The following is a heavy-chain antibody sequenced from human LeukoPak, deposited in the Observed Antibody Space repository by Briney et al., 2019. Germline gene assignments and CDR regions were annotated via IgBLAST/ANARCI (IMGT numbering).Heavy chain of an antibody. V-gene: IGHV1-2*02. Sequence: ASVKVSCKASGYTFTGYYMHWVRQAPGQGLEWMGWINPNSGGTNYAQKFQGRVTMTRDMSISTAYMELSRLRSDDTAVYYCARDVVGAYGTKALDDWGQGTLVTVSA. CDR2: INPNSGGT. J-gene: IGHJ4*02. CDR3: ARDVVGAYGTKALDD. D-gene: IGHD1-26*01. CDR1: GYTFTGYY.